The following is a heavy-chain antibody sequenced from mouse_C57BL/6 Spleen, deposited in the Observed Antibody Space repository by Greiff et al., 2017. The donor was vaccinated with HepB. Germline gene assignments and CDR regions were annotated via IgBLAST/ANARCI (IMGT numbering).Heavy chain of an antibody. Sequence: EVKLMESGGDLVKPGGSLKLSCAASGFTFSSYGMSWVRQTPDKRLEWVATISSGGSYTYYPDSVKGRFTISRDNAKNTLYLQMSSLKSEDTAMYYCARHYGSSWAMDYWGQGTSVTVSS. V-gene: IGHV5-6*01. D-gene: IGHD1-1*01. J-gene: IGHJ4*01. CDR1: GFTFSSYG. CDR2: ISSGGSYT. CDR3: ARHYGSSWAMDY.